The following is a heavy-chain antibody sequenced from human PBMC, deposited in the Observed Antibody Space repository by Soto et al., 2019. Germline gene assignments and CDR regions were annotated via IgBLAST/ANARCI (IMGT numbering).Heavy chain of an antibody. CDR1: GGSISSHY. D-gene: IGHD4-17*01. J-gene: IGHJ4*02. CDR3: ASHGDYVSY. Sequence: SETLSLTCTVSGGSISSHYWSWIRQPPGKGLEWIGYIYYSGSTNYNPSLKSRVTISVDTSKNQFSLKLSSVTAADTAVYYCASHGDYVSYWGQGTLVTVSS. CDR2: IYYSGST. V-gene: IGHV4-59*11.